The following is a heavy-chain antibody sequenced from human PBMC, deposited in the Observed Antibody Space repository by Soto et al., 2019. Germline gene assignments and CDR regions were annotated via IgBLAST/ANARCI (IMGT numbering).Heavy chain of an antibody. V-gene: IGHV3-23*01. CDR1: RFIFSSYA. J-gene: IGHJ5*02. CDR3: AKAGTIFGVVMNNWFDP. CDR2: ISGSGGST. D-gene: IGHD3-3*01. Sequence: PGGSLRLSCAASRFIFSSYAMTWVRQAPGKGLEWVSTISGSGGSTYYADSVKGRFTISRDNSKNTLYLQMNTLRAEDTAVYYCAKAGTIFGVVMNNWFDPWGQGTLVTVSS.